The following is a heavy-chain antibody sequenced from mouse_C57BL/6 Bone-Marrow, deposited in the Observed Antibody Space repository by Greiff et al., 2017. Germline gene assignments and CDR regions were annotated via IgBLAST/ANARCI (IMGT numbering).Heavy chain of an antibody. J-gene: IGHJ2*01. CDR2: ISDGGSYT. CDR3: AREDGRFDY. V-gene: IGHV5-4*01. CDR1: GFTFSSYA. Sequence: EVKLMESGGGLVKPGGSLKLSCAASGFTFSSYAMSWVRQTPEKRLEWVATISDGGSYTYYPDNVKGRFTISRDNAKNNLYLQMSHLKSEDTAMXYCAREDGRFDYWGQGTTLTVSS. D-gene: IGHD1-1*01.